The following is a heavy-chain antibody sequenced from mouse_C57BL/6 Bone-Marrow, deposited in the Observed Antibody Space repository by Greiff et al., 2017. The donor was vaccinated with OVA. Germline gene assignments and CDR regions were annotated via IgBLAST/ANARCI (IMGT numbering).Heavy chain of an antibody. V-gene: IGHV3-6*01. CDR1: GYSITSGYY. Sequence: EVQLMESGPGLVKPSQSLSLTCSVTGYSITSGYYWNWIRQFPGNKLEWMGYISYDGSNNYNPSLKNRISITRDTSKNQFFLKLNSVTTEDTATYYCARANWDSLFAYWGQGTLVTVSA. CDR2: ISYDGSN. CDR3: ARANWDSLFAY. D-gene: IGHD4-1*01. J-gene: IGHJ3*01.